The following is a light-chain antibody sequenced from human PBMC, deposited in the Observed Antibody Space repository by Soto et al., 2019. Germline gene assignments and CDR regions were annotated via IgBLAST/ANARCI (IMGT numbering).Light chain of an antibody. V-gene: IGLV2-23*01. Sequence: QSALTQPASVSGSPGQSITISCTGTSSDVGSYNLVSWYQQHPGKAPKRMIYEGSKRPSGVSNRFSGSKSGNTASLTISGLQAEDEADYYGCSYAGSSTPVVFGGGTKLTVL. CDR2: EGS. J-gene: IGLJ2*01. CDR1: SSDVGSYNL. CDR3: CSYAGSSTPVV.